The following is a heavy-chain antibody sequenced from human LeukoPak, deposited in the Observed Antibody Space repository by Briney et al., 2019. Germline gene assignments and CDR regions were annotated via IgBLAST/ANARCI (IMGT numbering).Heavy chain of an antibody. CDR3: CSGTYYSDY. CDR1: GFTFSSYW. CDR2: ISSDGRTT. J-gene: IGHJ4*01. V-gene: IGHV3-74*01. D-gene: IGHD3-10*02. Sequence: PGGSLRLSCAASGFTFSSYWMHWVRQAPGKGLVWVSRISSDGRTTNYADSEKGRFTISRDNAKNTLYLEMNSLRAEDTAVYYCCSGTYYSDYWGQGTLVTVSS.